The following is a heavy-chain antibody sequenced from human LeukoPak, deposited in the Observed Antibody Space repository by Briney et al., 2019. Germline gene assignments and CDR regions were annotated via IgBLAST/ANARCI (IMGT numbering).Heavy chain of an antibody. J-gene: IGHJ4*02. V-gene: IGHV3-9*01. D-gene: IGHD6-13*01. CDR2: ISWNSGSI. CDR1: GFTFDDYA. Sequence: GGSLRLSCAASGFTFDDYAMHWVRQAPGRGLEWVSGISWNSGSIGYADSVKGRFTISRDNAKNSLYLQMNSLRAEDTALYYCAKDIAAAGNFDYWGRGTLVTVSS. CDR3: AKDIAAAGNFDY.